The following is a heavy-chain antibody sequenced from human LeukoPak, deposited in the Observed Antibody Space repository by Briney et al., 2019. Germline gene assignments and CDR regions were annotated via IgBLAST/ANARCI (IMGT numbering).Heavy chain of an antibody. V-gene: IGHV1-69*04. J-gene: IGHJ6*02. D-gene: IGHD4-23*01. CDR3: ARDGYGGNSYYYHGMDV. Sequence: ASVKVSCKASGGTFSSYAISWVRQAPGQGLEWMGRIIPILGIANYAQKFQGRVTITADKSTSTAYMELSSLRSEDTAVYYCARDGYGGNSYYYHGMDVWGQGTTVTVSS. CDR2: IIPILGIA. CDR1: GGTFSSYA.